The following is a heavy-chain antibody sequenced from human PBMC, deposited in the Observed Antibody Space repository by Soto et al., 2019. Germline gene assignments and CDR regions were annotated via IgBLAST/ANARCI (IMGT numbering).Heavy chain of an antibody. V-gene: IGHV3-15*01. Sequence: EVPLVESGGGLVKPGGSLRLSCAASGFTLSNAWMTWVRQAPGKGLEWVGRIKRKTDGGTTDYAAPVKGRFTISRDDSKNTLYLQMNNLKPGATAVYYCTTWWSHWAQGTTVTVSS. D-gene: IGHD2-15*01. CDR2: IKRKTDGGTT. J-gene: IGHJ6*02. CDR1: GFTLSNAW. CDR3: TTWWSH.